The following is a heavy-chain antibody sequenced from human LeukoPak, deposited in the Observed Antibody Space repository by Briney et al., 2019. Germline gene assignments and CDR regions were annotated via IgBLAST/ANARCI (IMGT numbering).Heavy chain of an antibody. D-gene: IGHD3-16*01. CDR2: IYSGGST. J-gene: IGHJ6*01. CDR1: GFTASSNY. V-gene: IGHV3-53*01. Sequence: GSLRPSCAASGFTASSNYIGWVRQAPGGWLEWVSVIYSGGSTYYAHSLKGRFTIARDNSKNTLYLQINSLRADGTAVYYCAKDYEYRRPALGMDVWGQGTTVTVSS. CDR3: AKDYEYRRPALGMDV.